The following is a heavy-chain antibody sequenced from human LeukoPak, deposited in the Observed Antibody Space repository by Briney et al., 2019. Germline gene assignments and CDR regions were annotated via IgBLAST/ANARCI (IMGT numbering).Heavy chain of an antibody. D-gene: IGHD4-11*01. V-gene: IGHV3-74*03. CDR3: ARLTITTPFVDY. Sequence: GGSLRLSCAASGFTFSRYWMHWVRQAPGKGLMWVSRISPDGSTTLYADSVKGRFTISRDNAKNTLYLQMNSLRDEDTAVYYCARLTITTPFVDYWGQGTLVTVSS. CDR1: GFTFSRYW. J-gene: IGHJ4*02. CDR2: ISPDGSTT.